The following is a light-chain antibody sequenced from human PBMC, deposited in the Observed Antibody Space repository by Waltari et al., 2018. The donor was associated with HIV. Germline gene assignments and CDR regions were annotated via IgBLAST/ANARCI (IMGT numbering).Light chain of an antibody. CDR2: RDN. Sequence: QAGLTQPPSVSKGMRQTATLTCTGNSNNVGNQGAAWLQQHQGHPPKLLSSRDNKRPSGISERFSASRSGNTASLTITGVQPEDEADYFCATWDISLSAVVFGGGTTLTVL. CDR1: SNNVGNQG. J-gene: IGLJ2*01. CDR3: ATWDISLSAVV. V-gene: IGLV10-54*04.